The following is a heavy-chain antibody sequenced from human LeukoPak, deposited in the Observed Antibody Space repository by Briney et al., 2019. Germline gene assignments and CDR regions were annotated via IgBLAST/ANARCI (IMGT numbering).Heavy chain of an antibody. Sequence: GGSLRLSCAASGFTFSSYSMNWVRQAPGKGLEWVPSISSSSSYIYYADSVKGRFTISRDNAKNSLYLQMNSLRAEDTAVYYCARDPANYDILTGYYGHYYGMDVWGQGTTVTVSS. J-gene: IGHJ6*02. CDR3: ARDPANYDILTGYYGHYYGMDV. D-gene: IGHD3-9*01. CDR2: ISSSSSYI. V-gene: IGHV3-21*01. CDR1: GFTFSSYS.